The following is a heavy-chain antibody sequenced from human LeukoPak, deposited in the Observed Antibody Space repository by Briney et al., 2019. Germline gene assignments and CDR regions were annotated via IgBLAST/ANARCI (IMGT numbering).Heavy chain of an antibody. V-gene: IGHV3-7*01. CDR3: ARDPYDSDGYGAFDI. CDR2: INQNGGEK. CDR1: GCTFSRDW. D-gene: IGHD3-22*01. J-gene: IGHJ3*02. Sequence: PGGSLRLSCVASGCTFSRDWMTWVPQSPEKGLEWVANINQNGGEKQYVDSVKGRFTISRDNAKNSLYLEMNSLRPEDTAIYYCARDPYDSDGYGAFDIWGQGTVVAVSS.